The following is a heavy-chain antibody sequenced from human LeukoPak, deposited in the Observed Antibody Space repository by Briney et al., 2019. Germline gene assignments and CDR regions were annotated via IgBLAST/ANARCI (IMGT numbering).Heavy chain of an antibody. Sequence: GGSLRLSCAASGFTLSSYSMNWVRQAPGKGLEWVSSISSSSSYIYYADSVKGRFTISRDNAKNSLYLQMNSLRAEDTAVYYCARVGSSSWYDYYFDYWGQGTLVTVSS. J-gene: IGHJ4*02. CDR1: GFTLSSYS. D-gene: IGHD6-13*01. CDR2: ISSSSSYI. CDR3: ARVGSSSWYDYYFDY. V-gene: IGHV3-21*01.